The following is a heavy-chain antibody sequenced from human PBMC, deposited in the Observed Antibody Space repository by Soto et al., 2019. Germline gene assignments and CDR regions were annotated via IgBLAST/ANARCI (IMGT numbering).Heavy chain of an antibody. J-gene: IGHJ6*02. D-gene: IGHD1-1*01. CDR2: ISYDGSNK. V-gene: IGHV3-30-3*01. Sequence: GGSLRLSCAASGFTFSSYAMHWVRQAPGKGLEWVAVISYDGSNKYYADSVKGRFTISRDNSKNTLYLQMNSLRAEDTAVYYCARRGTFAGMDVWGQGTTVTV. CDR3: ARRGTFAGMDV. CDR1: GFTFSSYA.